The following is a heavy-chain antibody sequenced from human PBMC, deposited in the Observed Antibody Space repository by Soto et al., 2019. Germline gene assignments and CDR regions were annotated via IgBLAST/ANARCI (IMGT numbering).Heavy chain of an antibody. CDR3: ARDLPPVDY. Sequence: QVQLVQSGAEVKKPGASVKVSCKASGYTFTSYHITWVRQAPGQGLEWMGWISAYNGNTNYAQKLQGRVTMTTDTSTNTAYMELRTLRSYDTAVYFCARDLPPVDYWGQGTLVTVSS. CDR2: ISAYNGNT. CDR1: GYTFTSYH. V-gene: IGHV1-18*01. J-gene: IGHJ4*02.